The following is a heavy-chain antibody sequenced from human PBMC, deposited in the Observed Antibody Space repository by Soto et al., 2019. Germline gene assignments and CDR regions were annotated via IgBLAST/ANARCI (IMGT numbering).Heavy chain of an antibody. CDR1: GFTFSDYY. CDR2: ISSSGSII. V-gene: IGHV3-11*01. CDR3: ARVIIVV. J-gene: IGHJ6*02. Sequence: GSLRLSCAASGFTFSDYYISWIRQAPGKGLEWVSDISSSGSIIYYADSVKGRFTISRDNAKNSLYLQMNSLRAEDTAVYYCARVIIVVWGQGTTVTVSS. D-gene: IGHD2-15*01.